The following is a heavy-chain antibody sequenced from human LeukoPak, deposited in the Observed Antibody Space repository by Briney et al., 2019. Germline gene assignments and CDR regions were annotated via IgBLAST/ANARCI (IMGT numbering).Heavy chain of an antibody. J-gene: IGHJ6*02. CDR1: GFTFSSYA. D-gene: IGHD3-9*01. CDR2: ISGSGGST. Sequence: GGSLRLSCAASGFTFSSYAMSWVRQAPGKGLEWVSAISGSGGSTYYADSVKGRFTISRDNSKNTLYLQMNSLRAEDTAVYYCASRYFDWLGYYGMDVWGQGTTVTVSS. V-gene: IGHV3-23*01. CDR3: ASRYFDWLGYYGMDV.